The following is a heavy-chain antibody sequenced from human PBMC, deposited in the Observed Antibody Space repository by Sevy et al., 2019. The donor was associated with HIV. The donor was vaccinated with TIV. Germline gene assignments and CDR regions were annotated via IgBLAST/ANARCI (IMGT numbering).Heavy chain of an antibody. J-gene: IGHJ4*02. CDR2: ISYDGSNK. Sequence: GGSLRLSCAASGFTFSSYAMHWVRQAPGKGLEWVAVISYDGSNKYYADSVKGRFTISRDNSKNTLYLQMNSLRAEDTAVYYCVREAGYCSGGSCYRYYFDYWGQGTLVTVSS. V-gene: IGHV3-30-3*01. CDR1: GFTFSSYA. CDR3: VREAGYCSGGSCYRYYFDY. D-gene: IGHD2-15*01.